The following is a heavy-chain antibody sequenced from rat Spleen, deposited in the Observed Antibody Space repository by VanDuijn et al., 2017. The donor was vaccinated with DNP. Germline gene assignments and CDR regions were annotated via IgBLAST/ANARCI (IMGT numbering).Heavy chain of an antibody. CDR1: GFTFSNYY. D-gene: IGHD1-2*01. V-gene: IGHV5-22*01. CDR3: ARPYYYRYSGWFAY. Sequence: EVRLVESGGGLVQPGRSLKLSCAASGFTFSNYYMAWVRQAPKKGLEWVATIIYDGSSTYYRDSVKGRFTISRDNAKNTLFLQMNSLRSEDMATYYCARPYYYRYSGWFAYWGQGTLVTVSS. J-gene: IGHJ3*01. CDR2: IIYDGSST.